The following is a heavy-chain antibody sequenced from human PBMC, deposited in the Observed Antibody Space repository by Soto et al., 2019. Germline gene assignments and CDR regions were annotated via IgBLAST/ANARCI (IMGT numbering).Heavy chain of an antibody. V-gene: IGHV3-30*18. CDR2: ISYDGSNK. J-gene: IGHJ4*02. D-gene: IGHD2-15*01. CDR1: GFTFSSYG. CDR3: AKETYSGPLDY. Sequence: QVQLVVSGVGVVQPGRSLRLSCAASGFTFSSYGMHWVRQAPGKGLEWVAVISYDGSNKYYADSVKGRFTISRDNSKNSLYLQMNSLRAEDTAVYYCAKETYSGPLDYWGQGTLVTVSS.